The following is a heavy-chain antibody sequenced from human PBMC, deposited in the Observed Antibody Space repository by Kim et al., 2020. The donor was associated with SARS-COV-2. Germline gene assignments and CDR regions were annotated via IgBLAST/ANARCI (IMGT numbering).Heavy chain of an antibody. D-gene: IGHD3-10*01. V-gene: IGHV1-69*01. Sequence: FQGRVTITADESTSTAYMELSSLRSEDTAVYYCARGTYYYGSGSFNWFDPWGQGTLVTVSS. J-gene: IGHJ5*02. CDR3: ARGTYYYGSGSFNWFDP.